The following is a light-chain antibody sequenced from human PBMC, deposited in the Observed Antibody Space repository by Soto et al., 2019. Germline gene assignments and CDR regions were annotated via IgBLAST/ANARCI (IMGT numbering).Light chain of an antibody. J-gene: IGKJ1*01. V-gene: IGKV1-39*01. CDR2: AAS. CDR3: QQYYSYPQT. CDR1: QSINNY. Sequence: DIQMTQSPASLSVSVGDRVTITCRASQSINNYLNWYQQKPGQAPKLLIYAASTLQSGVPSRFSGSGSGTDFTLTISCLQSEDFATYYCQQYYSYPQTFGQGTKVDI.